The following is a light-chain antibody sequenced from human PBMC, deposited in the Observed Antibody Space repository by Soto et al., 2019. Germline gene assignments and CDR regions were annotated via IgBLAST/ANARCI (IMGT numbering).Light chain of an antibody. V-gene: IGKV3-15*01. Sequence: EIVMTQSPATLSVSPGERATISCRASQSVSSNLAWYQQKPGQAPRLLIYGASTRATGIPARFSGSASGTEFTLTISSLQSEDFAVYYCQQYNNWPRITFGQGTRLEIK. CDR1: QSVSSN. J-gene: IGKJ5*01. CDR2: GAS. CDR3: QQYNNWPRIT.